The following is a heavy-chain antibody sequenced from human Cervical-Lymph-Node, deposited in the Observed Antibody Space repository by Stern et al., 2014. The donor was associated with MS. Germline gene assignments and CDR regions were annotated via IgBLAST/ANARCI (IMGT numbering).Heavy chain of an antibody. V-gene: IGHV3-48*02. J-gene: IGHJ5*02. CDR3: ARDGQLGPGFDA. CDR2: ISSSIMVT. CDR1: GFNFSRYS. Sequence: EVQLVESGGALVQPGGSLRLSCSASGFNFSRYSMNWVRQAPGKGLEWVSYISSSIMVTYYADSVEGRFTISRDNAKNSLYLQMHSLRDEDTAVYYCARDGQLGPGFDAWGQGTLVTVSS. D-gene: IGHD6-6*01.